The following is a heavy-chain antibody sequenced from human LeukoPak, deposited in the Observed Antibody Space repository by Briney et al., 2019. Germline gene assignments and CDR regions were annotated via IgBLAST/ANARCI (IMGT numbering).Heavy chain of an antibody. J-gene: IGHJ4*02. V-gene: IGHV4-39*07. Sequence: KSSETLSLTCTVSGGSMTNNTFYWGWIRQPPGKGLEWIGSIYHTGPTYYNPSLKSRVTISVDTSKNQFSLKLSSVTAADTAVYYCARDWGGGYTPSIWGQGTLVTVSS. CDR2: IYHTGPT. CDR1: GGSMTNNTFY. D-gene: IGHD3-3*01. CDR3: ARDWGGGYTPSI.